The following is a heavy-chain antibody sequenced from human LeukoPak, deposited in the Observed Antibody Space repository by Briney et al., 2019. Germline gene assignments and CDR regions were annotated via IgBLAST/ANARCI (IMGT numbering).Heavy chain of an antibody. CDR2: IYPGDSDT. J-gene: IGHJ4*02. CDR1: GYHFNTYW. Sequence: GGSLKISCKTSGYHFNTYWIGWVRQKPGKGLEWMGIIYPGDSDTKYSPPFEGQVTISADKSINTAYLQWSSLKASDTAMYYCVIYGSGSYFDYWGQGTLVIVSS. V-gene: IGHV5-51*01. CDR3: VIYGSGSYFDY. D-gene: IGHD3-10*01.